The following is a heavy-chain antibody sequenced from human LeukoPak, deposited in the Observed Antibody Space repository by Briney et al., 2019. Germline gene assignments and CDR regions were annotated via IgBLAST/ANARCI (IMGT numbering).Heavy chain of an antibody. Sequence: SETLSLTCTVSGGSISSSSYYWSWIRQPPGKGLEWIGYIYYSGSTNYNPSLKSRVTISVDTSKNQFSLKLSSVTAADTAVYYCARLQSPFDAFDIWGQGTMVTVSS. CDR3: ARLQSPFDAFDI. CDR2: IYYSGST. J-gene: IGHJ3*02. CDR1: GGSISSSSYY. D-gene: IGHD4-11*01. V-gene: IGHV4-61*05.